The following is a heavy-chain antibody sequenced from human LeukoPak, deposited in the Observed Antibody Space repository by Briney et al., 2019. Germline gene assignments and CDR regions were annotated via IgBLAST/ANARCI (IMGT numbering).Heavy chain of an antibody. CDR3: ARPFDYDSSGGYYYYGMDV. J-gene: IGHJ6*02. CDR1: GYTFTSYG. Sequence: ASVKVSCKASGYTFTSYGISWVRQAPGQGLEWMGWISAYNGNTNYAQKLQGRVTMTTDTSTSTAYMELRSLRSDDTAVYYCARPFDYDSSGGYYYYGMDVWGQGTTVTVSS. V-gene: IGHV1-18*01. D-gene: IGHD3-22*01. CDR2: ISAYNGNT.